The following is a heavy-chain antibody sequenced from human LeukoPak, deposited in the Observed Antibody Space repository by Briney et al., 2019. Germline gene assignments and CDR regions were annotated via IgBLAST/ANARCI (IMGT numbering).Heavy chain of an antibody. J-gene: IGHJ5*02. V-gene: IGHV3-74*01. CDR3: ASQVVGAAFDP. CDR1: GFTFSGYW. CDR2: IKSDGSMT. D-gene: IGHD2-15*01. Sequence: PGGSLTLSCVASGFTFSGYWMLWVRQPPGKGLVWVSRIKSDGSMTNYADSVKGRFTISRDNAKNTLYLQMNSLRAEDTAVYYCASQVVGAAFDPWGQGTLVTVSS.